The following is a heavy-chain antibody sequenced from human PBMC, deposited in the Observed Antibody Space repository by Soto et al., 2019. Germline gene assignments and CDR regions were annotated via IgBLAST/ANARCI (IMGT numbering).Heavy chain of an antibody. CDR3: ARALHGSLDY. D-gene: IGHD3-10*01. CDR2: IWYDGSNK. V-gene: IGHV3-33*01. CDR1: GFTFSSYG. Sequence: QVQLVESGGGVVQPGRSLRLSCAVSGFTFSSYGMHWVRQAPGKGLEWVAVIWYDGSNKYYAESVKGRFTISRDNSKNTLYLQMNSLRAEDTAVYYCARALHGSLDYWGQGPLVTVSS. J-gene: IGHJ4*02.